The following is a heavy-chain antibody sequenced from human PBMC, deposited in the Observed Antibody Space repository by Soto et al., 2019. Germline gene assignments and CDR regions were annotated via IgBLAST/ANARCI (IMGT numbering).Heavy chain of an antibody. CDR3: AKGVAVGFHFGSSTDRGFDP. V-gene: IGHV3-23*01. Sequence: EVQLLESGGGLVQPGGSLRLSGAASGFTFSNYAMSWVRQAPGKGLEWVSIISGSGGTTYHADSVKDRFTISRDNSKNTLFLQMNSLRAEDTAVYYCAKGVAVGFHFGSSTDRGFDPWGQGTLVTVSS. J-gene: IGHJ5*02. CDR1: GFTFSNYA. CDR2: ISGSGGTT. D-gene: IGHD6-6*01.